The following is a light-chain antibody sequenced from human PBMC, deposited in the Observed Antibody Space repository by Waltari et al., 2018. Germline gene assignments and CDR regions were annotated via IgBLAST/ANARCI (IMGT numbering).Light chain of an antibody. CDR1: SSDVGGYNY. Sequence: QSALTQPRSVSGSPGQSVTISCTGTSSDVGGYNYVSWYQQHPGKAPQLMIDDVNRRPSGVPDRFSGSKSGNTASLTISGLQAEDEADYYCCSYAGSALRVFGGGTKLTVL. V-gene: IGLV2-11*01. J-gene: IGLJ3*02. CDR2: DVN. CDR3: CSYAGSALRV.